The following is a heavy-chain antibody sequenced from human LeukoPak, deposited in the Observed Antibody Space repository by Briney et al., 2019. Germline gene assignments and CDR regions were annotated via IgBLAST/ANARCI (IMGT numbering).Heavy chain of an antibody. D-gene: IGHD3-22*01. CDR1: GGSFSGYY. V-gene: IGHV4-34*01. J-gene: IGHJ4*02. CDR3: ARGSSYYYDSSGYYGHTPVPFDY. Sequence: SETLSLTCAVYGGSFSGYYWSWIRQPPGKGLEWIGEINHSGSTNYNPSLKSRVTISVDTSKNQFSLKLSSVTAADTAVYYCARGSSYYYDSSGYYGHTPVPFDYWAREPWSPSPQ. CDR2: INHSGST.